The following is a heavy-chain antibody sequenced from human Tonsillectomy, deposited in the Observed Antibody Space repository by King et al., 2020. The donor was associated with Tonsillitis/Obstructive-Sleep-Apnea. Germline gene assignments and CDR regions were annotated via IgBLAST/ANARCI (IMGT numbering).Heavy chain of an antibody. Sequence: VQLVESGGGVVQTGRSLRLSCAASGFTFSSYAMHWVRQAPGKGLEWVAVISYDGSNKYYADSVKGRFTISRDNSKNTLYLQMNSLRAEDTAVYYCARGHQYCSGGSCYLEHVDYWGQGTLVTVSS. CDR2: ISYDGSNK. D-gene: IGHD2-15*01. CDR1: GFTFSSYA. CDR3: ARGHQYCSGGSCYLEHVDY. J-gene: IGHJ4*02. V-gene: IGHV3-30*01.